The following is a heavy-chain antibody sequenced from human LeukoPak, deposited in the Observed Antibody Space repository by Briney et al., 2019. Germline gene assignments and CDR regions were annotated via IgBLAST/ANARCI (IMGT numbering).Heavy chain of an antibody. CDR1: GFTFSSYA. V-gene: IGHV3-23*01. J-gene: IGHJ4*02. CDR3: AKDMVRGVIYYFDY. Sequence: GGSLRLSCAASGFTFSSYAMSWVRQAPGKGLEWVSGISGSGGSTYYADPVKGRFTISRDNSKNTLYLQMNSLRAEDTAVYYCAKDMVRGVIYYFDYWGQGTLVTVSS. CDR2: ISGSGGST. D-gene: IGHD3-10*01.